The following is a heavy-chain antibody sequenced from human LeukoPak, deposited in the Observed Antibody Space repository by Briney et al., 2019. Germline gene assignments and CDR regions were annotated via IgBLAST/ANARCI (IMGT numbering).Heavy chain of an antibody. V-gene: IGHV3-21*01. CDR3: ARVRYDGSGYYSISDY. CDR1: GFTFSSYS. Sequence: PGGSLRLSCAASGFTFSSYSMNWVRQAPGKGLEWVSSISSSSYIYYADSVKGRFTISRDNAKNSLYLQMNSLRAEDTAVYYCARVRYDGSGYYSISDYWGQGTLVTVSS. D-gene: IGHD3-22*01. CDR2: ISSSSYI. J-gene: IGHJ4*02.